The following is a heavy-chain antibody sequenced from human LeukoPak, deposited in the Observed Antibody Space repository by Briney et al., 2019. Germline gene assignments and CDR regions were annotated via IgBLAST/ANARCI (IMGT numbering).Heavy chain of an antibody. Sequence: GRSLRLSCAASGFTFSSYGMHWVGQAPGKGLEWVAVIWYDGSNKYYADSVKGRFTISRDNSKNTLYLQMNSLRAEDTAVYYCARVNGDFWSGYGLHYWGQGTLVTVSS. J-gene: IGHJ4*02. V-gene: IGHV3-33*01. D-gene: IGHD3-3*01. CDR2: IWYDGSNK. CDR3: ARVNGDFWSGYGLHY. CDR1: GFTFSSYG.